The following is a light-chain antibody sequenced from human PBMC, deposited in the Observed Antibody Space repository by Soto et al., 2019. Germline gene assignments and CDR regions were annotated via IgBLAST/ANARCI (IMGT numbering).Light chain of an antibody. CDR2: KAS. J-gene: IGKJ1*01. CDR3: QQYNSYST. CDR1: QSISSW. Sequence: DIQMTQSPSTLSASVGDRVTITCRASQSISSWLAWYQQKPGKAPKLLIYKASSLENGVTSRFSGSGSGTEFTLTISNLQPDDFATYYCQQYNSYSTFGQGTKVEIK. V-gene: IGKV1-5*03.